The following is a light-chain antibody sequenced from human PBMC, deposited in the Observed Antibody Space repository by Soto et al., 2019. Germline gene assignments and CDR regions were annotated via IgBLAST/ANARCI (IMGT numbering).Light chain of an antibody. CDR3: QSADSSGTEV. V-gene: IGLV3-25*03. CDR1: ALPKQY. Sequence: SSELTQPPSVSVSPGQTARITCSGDALPKQYAYWYQQKPGQAPVLVIYKDSERPSGIPERFSGSSSGTTVTLTISGVQAEDEADYYCQSADSSGTEVFGGGTKVTVL. CDR2: KDS. J-gene: IGLJ2*01.